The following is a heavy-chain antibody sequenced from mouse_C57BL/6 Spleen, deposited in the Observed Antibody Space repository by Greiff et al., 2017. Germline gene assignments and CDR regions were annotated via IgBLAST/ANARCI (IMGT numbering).Heavy chain of an antibody. V-gene: IGHV5-16*01. CDR2: INYDGSST. CDR3: AREGGGNYPFAMDY. CDR1: GFTFSDYY. Sequence: EVMLVESEGGLVQPGSSMKLSCTASGFTFSDYYMAWVRQVPEKGLEWVANINYDGSSTYYLDSLKSRFIISRDNAKNILYLQMSSLKSEDTATYYCAREGGGNYPFAMDYWGQGTSVTVSS. D-gene: IGHD2-1*01. J-gene: IGHJ4*01.